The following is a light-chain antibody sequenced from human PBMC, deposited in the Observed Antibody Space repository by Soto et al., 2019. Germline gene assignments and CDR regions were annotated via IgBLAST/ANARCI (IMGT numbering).Light chain of an antibody. V-gene: IGKV3-20*01. J-gene: IGKJ1*01. CDR1: QSVSNNY. CDR3: QQYGSSPRT. CDR2: GAS. Sequence: EIVWTQSPGTLSLSPGERATLSCGASQSVSNNYLAWYQQKPGQAPRLLIYGASSRATGIPDRFSGSGSGTDFTLTISRLEPEDFAVYYCQQYGSSPRTFGQGTKVDIK.